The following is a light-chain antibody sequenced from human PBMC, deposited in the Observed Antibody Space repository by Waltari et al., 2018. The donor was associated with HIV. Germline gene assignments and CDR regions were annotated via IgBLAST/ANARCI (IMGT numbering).Light chain of an antibody. CDR2: DND. J-gene: IGLJ3*02. Sequence: QSMSTQPPSVSAAPGQKVTISCSGTGSNLANNYVSWYQHLPGAAPNLVIYDNDNRPSGMPDRFSGSKSGASATLVITGLQTGDEGDYYCGTWDSSLNAGVFGGGTKLTVL. V-gene: IGLV1-51*01. CDR3: GTWDSSLNAGV. CDR1: GSNLANNY.